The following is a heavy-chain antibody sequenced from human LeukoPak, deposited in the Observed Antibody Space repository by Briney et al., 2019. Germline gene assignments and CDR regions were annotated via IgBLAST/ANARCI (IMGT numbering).Heavy chain of an antibody. J-gene: IGHJ4*02. CDR1: GFTFSSYA. CDR3: AKGHSSGWYEGYFDY. Sequence: GGSLRLSCAASGFTFSSYAMSWVRQAPGKGLEWVSAISGSGGSTYYADSVKGRFTISRDNSKNTLYLQMNSLRAEDTAVYYCAKGHSSGWYEGYFDYWGRGTLVTVSS. D-gene: IGHD6-19*01. V-gene: IGHV3-23*01. CDR2: ISGSGGST.